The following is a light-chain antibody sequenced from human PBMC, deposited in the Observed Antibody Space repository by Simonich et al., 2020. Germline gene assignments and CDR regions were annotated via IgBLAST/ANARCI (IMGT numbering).Light chain of an antibody. CDR3: QQYGSSPIT. V-gene: IGKV3-20*01. J-gene: IGKJ5*01. Sequence: DIVLTQSPGTLSLSPGARATLSCRARQSVSRSYLALYQQKPGQAPRLLIYGASSRATGIPDRFSGSGAGTDCTLTISRLEPEECAVYYCQQYGSSPITFGQGTRLEMK. CDR1: QSVSRSY. CDR2: GAS.